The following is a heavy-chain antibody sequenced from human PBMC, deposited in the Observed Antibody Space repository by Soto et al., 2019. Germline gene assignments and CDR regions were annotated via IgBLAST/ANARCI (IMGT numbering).Heavy chain of an antibody. CDR3: ARWGLVGELSLPFDY. D-gene: IGHD3-16*02. CDR1: GGSISSSSYY. J-gene: IGHJ4*02. V-gene: IGHV4-39*01. CDR2: IYYSGST. Sequence: QLQLQESGPGLVKPSETLSLTCTVSGGSISSSSYYWGWIRQPPGKGLEWIGSIYYSGSTYYNPSLKSLVTIAVYTSKNQFSLKLSSVTATDTAVYYCARWGLVGELSLPFDYWGQGTLVTVSS.